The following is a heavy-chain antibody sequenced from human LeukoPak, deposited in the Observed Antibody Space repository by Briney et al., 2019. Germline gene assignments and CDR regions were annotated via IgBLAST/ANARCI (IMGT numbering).Heavy chain of an antibody. CDR2: ISGSDGST. V-gene: IGHV3-23*01. CDR1: GLTFSSYG. Sequence: GGSLRLSCAAFGLTFSSYGMSWVRQAPGKGLDWVPTISGSDGSTYYADSVKGRFTISRDNSKNTLYLQMNSLRAEDTAVYYCATGGYYYYYGMDVWGQGTTVTVSS. J-gene: IGHJ6*02. CDR3: ATGGYYYYYGMDV.